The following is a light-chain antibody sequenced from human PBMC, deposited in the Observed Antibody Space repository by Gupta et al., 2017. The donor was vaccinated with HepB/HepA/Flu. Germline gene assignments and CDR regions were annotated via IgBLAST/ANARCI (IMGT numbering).Light chain of an antibody. CDR1: QSVSSY. J-gene: IGKJ1*01. CDR2: DAS. V-gene: IGKV3-11*01. Sequence: EIVLTQSPATLSLSPGERATLSCGASQSVSSYLAWYQQKPGQAPRLLIYDASNRATGIPARFSGSGAGTDVTLTISSREPEDFAVYYCHQRSNWPPKWTFGQGTKVEIK. CDR3: HQRSNWPPKWT.